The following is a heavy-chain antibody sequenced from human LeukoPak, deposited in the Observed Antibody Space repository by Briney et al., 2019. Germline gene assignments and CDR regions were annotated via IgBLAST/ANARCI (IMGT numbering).Heavy chain of an antibody. V-gene: IGHV3-23*01. CDR3: TRDRAQQYLEY. CDR2: IGGRDGST. Sequence: GGSLRLSCAASGFTFSSYGMSWVRQAPGKGLEWVSAIGGRDGSTYYADSVKGRFTISRDNSKNTLYLQMNSLRAEDTAVYYCTRDRAQQYLEYWGQGTLVTVSS. CDR1: GFTFSSYG. D-gene: IGHD1-1*01. J-gene: IGHJ4*02.